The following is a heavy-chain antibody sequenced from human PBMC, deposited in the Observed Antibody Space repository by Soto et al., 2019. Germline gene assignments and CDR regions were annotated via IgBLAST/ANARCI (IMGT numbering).Heavy chain of an antibody. CDR1: GFSLSTSGVG. D-gene: IGHD3-22*01. V-gene: IGHV2-5*02. CDR3: AHRRADYYDSSGHPRKSWYFYY. Sequence: QITLKESGPTLVKPTQTLTLTCTFSGFSLSTSGVGVGWLRQPPGTALEWLALIYWDDDKRYSPSLKSRLTITKDTSKHQVVLTMTNLDPVDTATYYCAHRRADYYDSSGHPRKSWYFYYWGQGTLVTVSS. J-gene: IGHJ4*02. CDR2: IYWDDDK.